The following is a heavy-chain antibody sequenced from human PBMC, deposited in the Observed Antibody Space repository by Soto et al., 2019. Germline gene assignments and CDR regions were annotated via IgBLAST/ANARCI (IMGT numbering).Heavy chain of an antibody. CDR1: GGSISNYY. CDR3: ARLGLIAADPFDI. V-gene: IGHV4-59*01. CDR2: IYYSGST. Sequence: QVQLQESGPGLVKPSETLSLTCTVSGGSISNYYWSCIRQPPGKGLEWIGYIYYSGSTNYNPSLKSRVTISLDTSKNQFSLKLSSVTAAYTAVYYCARLGLIAADPFDIWGQGTMVTVSS. J-gene: IGHJ3*02. D-gene: IGHD6-13*01.